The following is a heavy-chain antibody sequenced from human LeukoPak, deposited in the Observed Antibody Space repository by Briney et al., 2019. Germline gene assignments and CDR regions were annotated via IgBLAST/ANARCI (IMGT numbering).Heavy chain of an antibody. J-gene: IGHJ4*02. CDR1: GGSISSSSYY. CDR2: ISYSGSP. D-gene: IGHD6-13*01. Sequence: PSETLSLTCTVSGGSISSSSYYWSWIRQPPGKGLQWIAFISYSGSPDYNPSLKSRVTISIDTSKNHFSLKLTSVTSADTAVYYCARGGASSRYFDFWGQGTLVTVSS. CDR3: ARGGASSRYFDF. V-gene: IGHV4-61*03.